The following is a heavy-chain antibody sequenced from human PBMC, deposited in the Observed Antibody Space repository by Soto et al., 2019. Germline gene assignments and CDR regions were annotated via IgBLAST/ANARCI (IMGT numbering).Heavy chain of an antibody. Sequence: PGGSLRLSCAASGFTVSSNYMSWVRQAPGKGLEWVSVIYSGGSTYYADSVKGRFTISRDNSKNTLYLQMNSLRAEDTAVYYCAIERVPDGYYYYGMDVWGQGTTVTVSS. D-gene: IGHD2-2*01. CDR2: IYSGGST. V-gene: IGHV3-53*01. CDR1: GFTVSSNY. J-gene: IGHJ6*02. CDR3: AIERVPDGYYYYGMDV.